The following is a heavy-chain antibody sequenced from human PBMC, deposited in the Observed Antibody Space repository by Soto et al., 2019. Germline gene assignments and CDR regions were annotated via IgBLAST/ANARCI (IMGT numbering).Heavy chain of an antibody. CDR3: AREGMTPLGWFDP. V-gene: IGHV4-31*03. J-gene: IGHJ5*02. D-gene: IGHD3-16*01. CDR2: IYYSGST. CDR1: GGSISSGGYY. Sequence: QVQLQESGPGLVKPSQTLSLTCTVSGGSISSGGYYWSWIRQHPGKGLEWIGYIYYSGSTYYNPSLKSRVTISVDTSKNQFYLKLSYVTAADTAVYYCAREGMTPLGWFDPWGQGNLVTVSS.